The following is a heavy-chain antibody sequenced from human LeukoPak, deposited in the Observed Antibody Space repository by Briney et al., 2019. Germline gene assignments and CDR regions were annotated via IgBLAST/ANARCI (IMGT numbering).Heavy chain of an antibody. D-gene: IGHD3-3*01. CDR3: ARSLEWLLDY. CDR1: GGSIGSGGYY. Sequence: PSETLSLTCTVSGGSIGSGGYYWSWIRQPPGKGLEWIGYIYHSGSTYYNPSLKSRVTISVDRSKNQFSLKLSSVTAADTAVYYCARSLEWLLDYWGQGTLVTVSS. CDR2: IYHSGST. J-gene: IGHJ4*02. V-gene: IGHV4-30-2*01.